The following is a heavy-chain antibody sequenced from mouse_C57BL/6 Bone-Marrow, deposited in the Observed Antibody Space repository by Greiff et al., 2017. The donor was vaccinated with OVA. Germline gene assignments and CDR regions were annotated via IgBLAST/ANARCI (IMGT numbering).Heavy chain of an antibody. CDR3: ARVYSNYPDY. CDR1: GYTFTSYW. J-gene: IGHJ2*01. D-gene: IGHD2-5*01. Sequence: VQLQESGAELVKPGASVKMSCKASGYTFTSYWITWVKQRPGQGLEWIGDIYPGSGSTNYNEKFKSKATLTVDTSSSTAYMQLSSLTSEDSAVYYCARVYSNYPDYWGQGTTLTVSS. CDR2: IYPGSGST. V-gene: IGHV1-55*01.